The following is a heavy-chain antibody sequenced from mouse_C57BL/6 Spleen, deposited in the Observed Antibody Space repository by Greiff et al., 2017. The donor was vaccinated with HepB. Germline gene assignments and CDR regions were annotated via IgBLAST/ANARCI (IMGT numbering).Heavy chain of an antibody. J-gene: IGHJ1*03. CDR1: GYTFTSYG. CDR3: ARGDYGSSPRYFDV. Sequence: QVQLQQSGAELARPGASVKLSCKASGYTFTSYGISWVKQRTGQGLEWIGEIYPRSGNTYYNEKFKGKATLTADKSSSTAYMELRSLTSEDSAVYFCARGDYGSSPRYFDVWGTGTTVTVSS. D-gene: IGHD1-1*01. CDR2: IYPRSGNT. V-gene: IGHV1-81*01.